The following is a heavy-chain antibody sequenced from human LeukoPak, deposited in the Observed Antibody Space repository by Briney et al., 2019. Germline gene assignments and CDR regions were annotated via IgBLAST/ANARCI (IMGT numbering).Heavy chain of an antibody. V-gene: IGHV4-38-2*01. J-gene: IGHJ3*02. D-gene: IGHD1/OR15-1a*01. Sequence: SETLSLTCAVSGYSISSGYYWGWIRQPPGKGLEWIGSIYHSGSTYYNPSLKSRVTISVDTSKNQFSLKLSSVTAADAAVYYCAILTIRVAFDIWGQGTMVTVSS. CDR2: IYHSGST. CDR3: AILTIRVAFDI. CDR1: GYSISSGYY.